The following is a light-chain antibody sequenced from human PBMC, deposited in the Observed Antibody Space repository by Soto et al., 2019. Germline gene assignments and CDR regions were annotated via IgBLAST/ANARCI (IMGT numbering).Light chain of an antibody. CDR1: QSVRSN. CDR3: QQRDNWPWT. CDR2: DAS. J-gene: IGKJ1*01. V-gene: IGKV3-11*01. Sequence: EIVLTQSPATLSLSPGERATLSCRASQSVRSNLAWYQHKPGQPPRLLIYDASIRATGIPGRFSGSGSETDFTLTMSNLEPEDFAVYYCQQRDNWPWTFGQGAKVEIK.